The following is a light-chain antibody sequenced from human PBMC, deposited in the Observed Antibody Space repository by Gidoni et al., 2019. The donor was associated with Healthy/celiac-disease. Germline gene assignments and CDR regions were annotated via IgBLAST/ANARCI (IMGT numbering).Light chain of an antibody. J-gene: IGKJ1*01. CDR1: QSVLYRSNTKNY. V-gene: IGKV4-1*01. CDR3: QQYYSTPWT. CDR2: WAS. Sequence: IVMTQSPASLAASLGERATIKGKSSQSVLYRSNTKNYLAWYQQKPGQPPKLLIYWASTRESGVPDRFSGSGSGTDFTLTISSLQAEDVAVYYCQQYYSTPWTFGQGTKVEIK.